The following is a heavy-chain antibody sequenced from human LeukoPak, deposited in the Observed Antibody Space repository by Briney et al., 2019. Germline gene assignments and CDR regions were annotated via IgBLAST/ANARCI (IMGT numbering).Heavy chain of an antibody. D-gene: IGHD6-19*01. CDR2: ISSSSSYI. CDR3: ARAGGSGWYGSDAFDI. Sequence: GGSLRLSCAASGFTFSSYSMNWVRQAPGKGLEWVSSISSSSSYIYYADSVKGRFTISRDNAKNSLYLQMNSLRAEDTAVYYCARAGGSGWYGSDAFDIWGQGTMVTVSS. CDR1: GFTFSSYS. V-gene: IGHV3-21*01. J-gene: IGHJ3*02.